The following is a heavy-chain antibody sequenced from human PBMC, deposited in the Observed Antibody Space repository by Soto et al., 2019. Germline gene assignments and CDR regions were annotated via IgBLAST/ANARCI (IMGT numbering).Heavy chain of an antibody. D-gene: IGHD3-3*01. CDR2: IIPMFGTA. V-gene: IGHV1-69*06. CDR3: ARRDDFDYYYGVDV. J-gene: IGHJ6*02. CDR1: GGSFSNHA. Sequence: ASVKVSCKASGGSFSNHAISWVRQAPGQGLEWMGGIIPMFGTANYAQRFQGRVTTTADKYTNTAYMELTSLTSEDTAVYYCARRDDFDYYYGVDVWGQGTTVTVSS.